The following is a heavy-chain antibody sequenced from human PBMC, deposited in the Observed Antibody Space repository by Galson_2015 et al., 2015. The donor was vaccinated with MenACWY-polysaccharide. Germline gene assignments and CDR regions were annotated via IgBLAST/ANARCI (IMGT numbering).Heavy chain of an antibody. CDR3: ARDYCDRITCSGMDV. Sequence: SLRLSCAASGFTFSTYWMTWVRQAPGKGLEWVAVISYDGINKYYADSVKGRFTISRDNSKYTVYLQMNSLRADDTTVYYCARDYCDRITCSGMDVWGQGTTVTVSS. CDR1: GFTFSTYW. D-gene: IGHD2/OR15-2a*01. CDR2: ISYDGINK. J-gene: IGHJ6*02. V-gene: IGHV3-30*03.